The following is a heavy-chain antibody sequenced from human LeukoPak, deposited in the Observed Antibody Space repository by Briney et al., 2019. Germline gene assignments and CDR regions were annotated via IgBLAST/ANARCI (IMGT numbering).Heavy chain of an antibody. CDR1: GFAFSHYW. CDR3: AKRLNYYFDY. D-gene: IGHD3-16*01. V-gene: IGHV3-7*03. J-gene: IGHJ4*02. CDR2: IRQDGSDN. Sequence: TGGSLRLSCAASGFAFSHYWMSWVRQAPGKGLEWLANIRQDGSDNYYADSVKGRFTFSRDNARNSMYLQMNSLRAEDTAVYYCAKRLNYYFDYWGQGTLVTVSS.